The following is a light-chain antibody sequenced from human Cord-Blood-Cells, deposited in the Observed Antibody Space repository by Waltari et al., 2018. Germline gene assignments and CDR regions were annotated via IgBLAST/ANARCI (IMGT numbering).Light chain of an antibody. CDR2: DVS. V-gene: IGLV2-14*01. CDR3: SSYTSSSTVV. CDR1: SNHVGGSKD. Sequence: QSALTQPASVTGSPGQSLTISCTGTSNHVGGSKDVSWYQQHPGKAPKLMIYDVSNRPSGVSNRFSGSKSGNTASLTISGLQAEDEADYYCSSYTSSSTVVFGGGTKLTVL. J-gene: IGLJ2*01.